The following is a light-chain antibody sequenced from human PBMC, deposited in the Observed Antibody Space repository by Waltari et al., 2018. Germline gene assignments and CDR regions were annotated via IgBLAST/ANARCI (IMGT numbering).Light chain of an antibody. CDR1: SLRSYY. J-gene: IGLJ2*01. V-gene: IGLV3-19*01. Sequence: SSELTQDPAVSVAMGQTVGITCQGDSLRSYYASWYQQRPGQAPILVIYDKNNRPSGVPDRFSGSSSHNTGSLTITGAQAEDEASYYCHSRDASGVAGSFGGGTKLTVL. CDR2: DKN. CDR3: HSRDASGVAGS.